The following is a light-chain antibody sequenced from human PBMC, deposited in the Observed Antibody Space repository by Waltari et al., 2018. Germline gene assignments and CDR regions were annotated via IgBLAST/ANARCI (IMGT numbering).Light chain of an antibody. CDR1: QSVSSY. CDR2: DAS. Sequence: EIVLTQSPATLSLSPGERATLSCRASQSVSSYLAWYQQKPGQAPRLLIYDASNRATGIPARFSGSGSGTDFTLTNSSLEPEDFAVYYCQQADTFGQGTKLEIK. J-gene: IGKJ2*01. CDR3: QQADT. V-gene: IGKV3-11*01.